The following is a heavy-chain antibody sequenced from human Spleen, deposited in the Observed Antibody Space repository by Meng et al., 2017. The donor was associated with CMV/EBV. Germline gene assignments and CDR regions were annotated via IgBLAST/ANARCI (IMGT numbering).Heavy chain of an antibody. D-gene: IGHD2-15*01. Sequence: ESLKISCAVYGGSFSGYCWNWIRQPPGKGLEWIGEINDSGNTNYNPSLKSRVTISVDTSKNQFSLRLNSVTAADTAVYYCARGLERRYCSGGSCLVTPDYFDYWGQGTLVTVSS. J-gene: IGHJ4*02. V-gene: IGHV4-34*01. CDR1: GGSFSGYC. CDR2: INDSGNT. CDR3: ARGLERRYCSGGSCLVTPDYFDY.